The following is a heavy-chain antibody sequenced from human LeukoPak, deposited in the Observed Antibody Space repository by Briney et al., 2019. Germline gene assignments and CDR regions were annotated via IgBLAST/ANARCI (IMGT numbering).Heavy chain of an antibody. V-gene: IGHV4-59*12. CDR3: ARVGVFGYCTRDSCHSPLDY. CDR2: IHYSGDT. D-gene: IGHD2-15*01. J-gene: IGHJ4*02. Sequence: GSLRLSCAASGFTFSSYWMSWIRQAPGKGLEWVGNIHYSGDTYYNPSLKSRVTISVDTSKNQFSLNLASVTAADTAVYYCARVGVFGYCTRDSCHSPLDYWGQGTLVTVSS. CDR1: GFTFSSYW.